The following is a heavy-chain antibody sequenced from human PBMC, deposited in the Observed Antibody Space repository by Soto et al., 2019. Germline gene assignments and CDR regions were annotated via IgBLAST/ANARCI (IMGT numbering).Heavy chain of an antibody. CDR1: GGSISSYY. D-gene: IGHD1-26*01. CDR2: IYYSGST. Sequence: PSETLSLTCTVSGGSISSYYWIWIRQPPGKGLEWIGYIYYSGSTNYNPSLKSRVTISVDTSKNQFSLKLSSVTAADTAVYYCARYSGSYSNWFDPWGQGTLVTVSS. J-gene: IGHJ5*02. CDR3: ARYSGSYSNWFDP. V-gene: IGHV4-59*01.